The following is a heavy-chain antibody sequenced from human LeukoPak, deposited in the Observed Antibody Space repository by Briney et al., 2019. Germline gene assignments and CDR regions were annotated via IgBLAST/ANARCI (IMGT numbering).Heavy chain of an antibody. CDR2: ISWDGGST. D-gene: IGHD1-1*01. CDR3: AKDRAGRYPPTNYYYYYYMDV. CDR1: GFTFDDYT. Sequence: GGSLRLSCAASGFTFDDYTMHWVRQAPGKGLEWVSLISWDGGSTYYADSVKGRFTISRDNSKNSLYLQMNSLRTEDTALYYCAKDRAGRYPPTNYYYYYYMDVWGKGTTVTVSS. J-gene: IGHJ6*03. V-gene: IGHV3-43*01.